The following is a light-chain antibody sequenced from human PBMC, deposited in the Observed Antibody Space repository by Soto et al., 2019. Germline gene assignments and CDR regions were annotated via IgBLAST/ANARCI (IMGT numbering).Light chain of an antibody. V-gene: IGLV1-44*01. CDR3: AAWDDSLNGVV. Sequence: QSVLTQPPSASGTPGPRVTISCSGGSSNIGSYTVNWYQQLPGTAPKLLIYSNNQRPSGVPDLFYGSKSGTSVSLAISGLQSEDEADYYWAAWDDSLNGVVFGGGTKVTVL. J-gene: IGLJ2*01. CDR1: SSNIGSYT. CDR2: SNN.